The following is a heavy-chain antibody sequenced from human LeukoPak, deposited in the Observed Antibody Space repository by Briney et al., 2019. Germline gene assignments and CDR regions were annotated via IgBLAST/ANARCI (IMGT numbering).Heavy chain of an antibody. D-gene: IGHD6-19*01. J-gene: IGHJ4*02. CDR1: GFTFSIYE. Sequence: GGSLRLSCAASGFTFSIYEMNWVRQAPGKGLKWVSYISSSGSTIYYADSVKGRFTISRDNAKNSLYLQMNSLRAEDTAVYYCARGPSSGWYATYYFDYWGQGTLVTVSS. CDR2: ISSSGSTI. V-gene: IGHV3-48*03. CDR3: ARGPSSGWYATYYFDY.